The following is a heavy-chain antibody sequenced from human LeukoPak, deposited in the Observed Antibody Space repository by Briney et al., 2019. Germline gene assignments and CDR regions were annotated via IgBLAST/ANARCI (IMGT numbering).Heavy chain of an antibody. Sequence: ASVKVSCKASGYTFTGYYMLWVRQAPGRGGEWMGWINPNSGGTNYAQKFQGRVTMTRDTSISTAYMELSRLRSNHTPVYYCARLGSSGYYYFDYWGQGTLVTVSS. D-gene: IGHD3-22*01. J-gene: IGHJ4*02. V-gene: IGHV1-2*02. CDR1: GYTFTGYY. CDR2: INPNSGGT. CDR3: ARLGSSGYYYFDY.